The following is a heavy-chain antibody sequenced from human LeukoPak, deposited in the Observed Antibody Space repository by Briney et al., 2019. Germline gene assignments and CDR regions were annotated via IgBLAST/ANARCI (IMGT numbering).Heavy chain of an antibody. CDR2: ITSSGGST. V-gene: IGHV3-23*01. Sequence: GGSLRLSCAASGFNFRIYAMSWVRQAPGMRLERVSTITSSGGSTFYADSVKGHFTISRDNSRNTLFLQMSNLRAEDTALYYCAKDLGPTYGIGWPNFDYWGQGTLVTVSS. CDR3: AKDLGPTYGIGWPNFDY. CDR1: GFNFRIYA. J-gene: IGHJ4*02. D-gene: IGHD6-19*01.